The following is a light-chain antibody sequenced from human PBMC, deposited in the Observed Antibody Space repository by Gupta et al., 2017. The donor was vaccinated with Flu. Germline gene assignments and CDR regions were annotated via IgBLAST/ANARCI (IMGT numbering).Light chain of an antibody. CDR2: EAT. J-gene: IGLJ1*01. V-gene: IGLV2-23*01. CDR3: CGYVGAFF. Sequence: QPALTQPASVTGSPGQSITISCTGTSRDLDLVSWYQQQPGKAPKLIIYEATERPSGVSNRFPGSKAGNTAFLTVSGLRGWDEACYFCCGYVGAFFLGTGTKVSVL. CDR1: SRDLDL.